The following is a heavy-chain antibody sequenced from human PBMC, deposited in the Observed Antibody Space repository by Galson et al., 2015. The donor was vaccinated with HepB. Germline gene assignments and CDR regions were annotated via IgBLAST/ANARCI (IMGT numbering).Heavy chain of an antibody. CDR3: AKALHQWLIRGAGCDY. CDR1: GFTFSNHA. Sequence: SLRLSCAASGFTFSNHAMAWVRQAPGKGLEWVSSISQDGVGTFYADSVKGRFTISGDNSKNTLFLQMNSLRVEDTAVYYCAKALHQWLIRGAGCDYWGQGTLVTVSS. V-gene: IGHV3-23*01. J-gene: IGHJ4*02. D-gene: IGHD6-19*01. CDR2: ISQDGVGT.